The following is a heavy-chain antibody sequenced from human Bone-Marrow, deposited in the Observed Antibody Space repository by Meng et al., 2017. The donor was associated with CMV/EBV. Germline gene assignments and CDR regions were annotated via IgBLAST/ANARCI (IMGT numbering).Heavy chain of an antibody. D-gene: IGHD2-2*01. CDR1: GGTFSSYT. CDR3: ARVPAGVVVPAAHDYYYGMDV. J-gene: IGHJ6*02. Sequence: SVKVSCKASGGTFSSYTISWVRQAPGQGLEWMGRIIPILGIANYAQKFQGRVTITTDESTSTAYMELSSLRSEDTAVYYCARVPAGVVVPAAHDYYYGMDVWGQGSTVTVSS. V-gene: IGHV1-69*16. CDR2: IIPILGIA.